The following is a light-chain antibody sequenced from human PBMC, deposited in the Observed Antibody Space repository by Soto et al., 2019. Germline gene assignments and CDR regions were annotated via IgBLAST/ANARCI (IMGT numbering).Light chain of an antibody. V-gene: IGKV3-20*01. CDR2: GAS. Sequence: EIVLTQSPGTLSLSPGERATLSCRASQSVSSSYLAWYQQKPGQAPRLLIYGASSRATGIPDRFSGSGSGTDFTLTISRLEPEEFAVYYWRQSGSSPLTFGGGTKVEIK. CDR3: RQSGSSPLT. CDR1: QSVSSSY. J-gene: IGKJ4*01.